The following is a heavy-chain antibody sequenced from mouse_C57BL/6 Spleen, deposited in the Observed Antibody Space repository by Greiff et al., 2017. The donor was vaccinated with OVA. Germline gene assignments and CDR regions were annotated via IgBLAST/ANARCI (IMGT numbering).Heavy chain of an antibody. CDR3: ARGGTAQATGYFD. Sequence: EVQLVESEGGLVQPGSSMKLSCTASGFTFSDYYMAWVRQVPEKGLEWVANINYDGSSTYYLDSLKSRFIISRDNAKNILYLQMSSLKSEDTATYYCARGGTAQATGYFDYGAKAPLSQSPQ. J-gene: IGHJ2*01. V-gene: IGHV5-16*01. CDR1: GFTFSDYY. CDR2: INYDGSST. D-gene: IGHD3-2*02.